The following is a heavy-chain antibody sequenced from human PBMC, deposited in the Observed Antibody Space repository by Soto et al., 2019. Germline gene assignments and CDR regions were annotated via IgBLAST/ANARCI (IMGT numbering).Heavy chain of an antibody. Sequence: GGSLRLSCAASGFTFSSYAMSWVRQAPGKGLEWVANIKRGGSKKYYVDSVKGRFTISRDNAKNSLFLQMNSLTAEDTALYYCATLRYFDSLLPGFDYWGHGTLVTVSS. CDR1: GFTFSSYA. CDR3: ATLRYFDSLLPGFDY. J-gene: IGHJ4*01. V-gene: IGHV3-7*01. CDR2: IKRGGSKK. D-gene: IGHD3-9*01.